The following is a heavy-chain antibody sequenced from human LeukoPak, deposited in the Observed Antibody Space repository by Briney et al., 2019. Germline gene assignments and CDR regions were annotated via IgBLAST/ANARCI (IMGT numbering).Heavy chain of an antibody. J-gene: IGHJ3*02. Sequence: GGSLRLSCAASGFTVSSNYMSWVRQAPGKGLEWVSVIYSGGSTYYADSVKGRFTISRDNAKNSLYLQMNSLRAEDMALYYCAKAETYYYDSSGYQRGAFDIWGQGTMVTVSS. CDR1: GFTVSSNY. CDR3: AKAETYYYDSSGYQRGAFDI. D-gene: IGHD3-22*01. CDR2: IYSGGST. V-gene: IGHV3-53*05.